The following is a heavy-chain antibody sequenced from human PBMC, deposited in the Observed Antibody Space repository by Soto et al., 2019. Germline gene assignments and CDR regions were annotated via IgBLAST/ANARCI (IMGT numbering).Heavy chain of an antibody. D-gene: IGHD1-26*01. CDR2: ISTYNANT. Sequence: QVQLVQSGAEVKKPGASVKVSCKASGYTFPNYDITCVRQAPGQGLEWMGWISTYNANTSYAQTFQGRVTMTTDTSTSTAYMELRSLRSDDTAVYYCARHSGSYYFYWGQGTLVTVSS. J-gene: IGHJ4*02. CDR3: ARHSGSYYFY. CDR1: GYTFPNYD. V-gene: IGHV1-18*01.